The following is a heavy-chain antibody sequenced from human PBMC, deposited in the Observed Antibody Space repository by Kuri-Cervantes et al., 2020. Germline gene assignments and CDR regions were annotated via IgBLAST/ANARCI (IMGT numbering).Heavy chain of an antibody. V-gene: IGHV1-18*01. J-gene: IGHJ6*03. CDR2: ISAYNGDT. CDR1: GYTFISYA. CDR3: ARDAVDQLSPPHYYMDV. Sequence: ASVKVSCKASGYTFISYAMHWVRQAPGQRLEWMGWISAYNGDTNYAQKLQGRVTMTTDTSTSTAYMELRSLRSDDTAVYYCARDAVDQLSPPHYYMDVWGKGTTVTVSS. D-gene: IGHD2-2*01.